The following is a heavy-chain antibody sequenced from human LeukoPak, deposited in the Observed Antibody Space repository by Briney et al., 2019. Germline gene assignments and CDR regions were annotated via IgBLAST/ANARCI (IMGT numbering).Heavy chain of an antibody. Sequence: SETLSLTCTVSGGSISSSSYYWGWIRQPPGKGLEWIGYIYYSGSTNYNPSLKSRVTISVDTSKNQFSLKLSSVTAADTAVYYCARRSGSYFDYWGQGTLVTVSS. CDR2: IYYSGST. CDR3: ARRSGSYFDY. CDR1: GGSISSSSYY. V-gene: IGHV4-61*05. D-gene: IGHD1-26*01. J-gene: IGHJ4*02.